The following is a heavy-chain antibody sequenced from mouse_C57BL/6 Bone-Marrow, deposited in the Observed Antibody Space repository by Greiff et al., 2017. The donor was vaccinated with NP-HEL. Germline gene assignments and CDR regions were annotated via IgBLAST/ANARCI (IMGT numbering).Heavy chain of an antibody. Sequence: EVMLVESGGGLVKPGGSLKLSCAASGFTFSSYAMSWVRQTPEKRLEWVATISDGGSYTYYPDNVKGRFTISRDNAKNNLYLQMSHLKSEDTAMYYCARGDYKGYWGQGTTLTVSS. CDR3: ARGDYKGY. CDR1: GFTFSSYA. V-gene: IGHV5-4*03. D-gene: IGHD2-12*01. CDR2: ISDGGSYT. J-gene: IGHJ2*01.